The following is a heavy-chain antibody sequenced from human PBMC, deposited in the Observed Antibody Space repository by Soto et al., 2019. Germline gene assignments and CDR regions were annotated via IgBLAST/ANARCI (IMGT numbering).Heavy chain of an antibody. Sequence: PAGSLSLSCVGSGLTFGDYWMSWVRQAPGKGLEWVANIKIDGSEKYYVDSVKGRFAISRDNAKNSVFLQLNSLRTEDTAVYYCARELELVDGFDHWGQGSLVTVSS. CDR2: IKIDGSEK. CDR1: GLTFGDYW. V-gene: IGHV3-7*03. J-gene: IGHJ4*02. CDR3: ARELELVDGFDH. D-gene: IGHD2-8*02.